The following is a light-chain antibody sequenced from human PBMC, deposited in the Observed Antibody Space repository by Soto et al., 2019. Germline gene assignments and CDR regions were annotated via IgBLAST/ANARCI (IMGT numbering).Light chain of an antibody. CDR3: QQSNRSPPT. V-gene: IGKV1-39*01. CDR1: QSITNY. J-gene: IGKJ4*01. CDR2: AAS. Sequence: DIQMTQSPSALSTSVGDRVTITRRSSQSITNYLNWYQHKPGQPPNLLIYAASTLQGGVPSRLRGSGSGTDFTLTISSLQPEDFSIYFCQQSNRSPPTFGGWTKV.